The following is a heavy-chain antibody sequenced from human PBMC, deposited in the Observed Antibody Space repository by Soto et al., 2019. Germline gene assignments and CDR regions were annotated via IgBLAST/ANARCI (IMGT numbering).Heavy chain of an antibody. V-gene: IGHV4-39*01. Sequence: PSEILSLTCTVSGGSISTSRYYWAWIRQPPGKGLEWIGSIYYSGNSYYNPSLKSRVTISVDTSKNQFSLKLRSVTAADTAVYYCARHSYSSGWWVDSWGQGTLVTVSS. CDR2: IYYSGNS. CDR1: GGSISTSRYY. J-gene: IGHJ4*02. D-gene: IGHD6-19*01. CDR3: ARHSYSSGWWVDS.